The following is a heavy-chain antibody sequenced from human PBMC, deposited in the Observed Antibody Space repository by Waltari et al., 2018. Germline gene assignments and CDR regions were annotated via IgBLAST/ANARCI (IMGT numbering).Heavy chain of an antibody. Sequence: QLQLQESGPGLVKPPRNLPLPCLVPGAPTTSYGFYWAWIRQPPGKGLEWMVSIHQDGAITYNPSLKSRVAISMDASRNQFSFSLASVTAADTALYYCARDFGDYRTDYWGQGTLVTVSS. CDR1: GAPTTSYGFY. V-gene: IGHV4-39*01. CDR2: IHQDGAI. J-gene: IGHJ4*02. D-gene: IGHD4-17*01. CDR3: ARDFGDYRTDY.